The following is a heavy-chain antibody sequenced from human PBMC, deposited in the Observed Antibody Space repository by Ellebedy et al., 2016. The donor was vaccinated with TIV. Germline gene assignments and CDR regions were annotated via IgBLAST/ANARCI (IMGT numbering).Heavy chain of an antibody. J-gene: IGHJ4*02. Sequence: GESLKISCAASGFTVSSNYMSWVRQAPGKGLEWVSVIYSGGSTYYADSVKGRFTISRDNSKNTLYLQMNSLRAEDTAVYYCAKDRNTGRPYYFDYWGQGTLVTVSS. V-gene: IGHV3-66*01. CDR1: GFTVSSNY. D-gene: IGHD6-6*01. CDR3: AKDRNTGRPYYFDY. CDR2: IYSGGST.